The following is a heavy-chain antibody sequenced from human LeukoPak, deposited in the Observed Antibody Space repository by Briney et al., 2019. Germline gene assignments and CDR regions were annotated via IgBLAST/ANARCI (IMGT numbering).Heavy chain of an antibody. D-gene: IGHD2/OR15-2a*01. CDR2: ISSSSSYI. CDR3: ARDISTNIVRYYYYYMDV. CDR1: GFTFSSYS. Sequence: GGSLRLSCAASGFTFSSYSMNWVRQAPGKGLEWVSSISSSSSYIYYADSVKGRFTISRDNAKNSLYLQMNSLRAEDTAVYYCARDISTNIVRYYYYYMDVWGKGTTVTISS. J-gene: IGHJ6*03. V-gene: IGHV3-21*01.